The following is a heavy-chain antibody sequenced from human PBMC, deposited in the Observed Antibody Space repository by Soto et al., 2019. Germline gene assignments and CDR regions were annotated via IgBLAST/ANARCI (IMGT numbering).Heavy chain of an antibody. D-gene: IGHD3-22*01. Sequence: ASVKVSFKASGYTFTRYYMHWLRQAPGQGLEWMGIINPSGGSTSYAQKFQGRVTMTRDTSTSTVYMELSSLRSEDTAVYYCARDLYYYDSSGSRGNLDYWGQGTLVTVSS. CDR1: GYTFTRYY. V-gene: IGHV1-46*01. CDR2: INPSGGST. CDR3: ARDLYYYDSSGSRGNLDY. J-gene: IGHJ4*02.